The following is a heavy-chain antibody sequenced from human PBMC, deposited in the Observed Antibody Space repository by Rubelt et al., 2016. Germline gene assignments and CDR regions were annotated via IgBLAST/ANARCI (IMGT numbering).Heavy chain of an antibody. V-gene: IGHV4-39*01. Sequence: QLQLQASGPGLVKPSETLSLTCTVSGGSISSNSYHWGWIRQPPGKGLEWIGSIFYSGSTYHNSSLKSRVTISVDTSTNQFSLKLTSVTAADVAVYYCARLIAAVFVDSWGQGTLVTVSS. D-gene: IGHD6-13*01. CDR2: IFYSGST. CDR1: GGSISSNSYH. CDR3: ARLIAAVFVDS. J-gene: IGHJ4*02.